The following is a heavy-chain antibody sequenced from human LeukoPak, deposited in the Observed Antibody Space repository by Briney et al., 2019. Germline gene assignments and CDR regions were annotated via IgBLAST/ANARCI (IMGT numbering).Heavy chain of an antibody. CDR2: TSSSDAGT. D-gene: IGHD3-22*01. Sequence: GGSLRLSCAASGFTLSSYAMSWVRQAPGKGLEWVSATSSSDAGTYYAASVRGRFTISRDNSKNTLYLQMNSLRAEDTAVYYCAKDSSSYYYDSSGYYHGHYYMDVWGKGTTVTVSS. CDR3: AKDSSSYYYDSSGYYHGHYYMDV. J-gene: IGHJ6*03. V-gene: IGHV3-23*01. CDR1: GFTLSSYA.